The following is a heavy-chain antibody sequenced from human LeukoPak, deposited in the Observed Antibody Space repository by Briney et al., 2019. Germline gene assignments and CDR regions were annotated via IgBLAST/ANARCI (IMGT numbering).Heavy chain of an antibody. CDR2: INHSGST. CDR1: GGSFSGYY. CDR3: ARSGNKPEYDY. V-gene: IGHV4-34*01. D-gene: IGHD3-10*01. J-gene: IGHJ4*02. Sequence: PSETLSLTCAVYGGSFSGYYWSWIRQPPGKGLEWIGEINHSGSTNYNPSLKSRVTISVDTSKNQFSLKLSSVTAADTAVYYCARSGNKPEYDYWGQGTQVTVSS.